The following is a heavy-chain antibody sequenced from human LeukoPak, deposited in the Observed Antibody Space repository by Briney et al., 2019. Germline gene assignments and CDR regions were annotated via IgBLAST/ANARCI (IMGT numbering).Heavy chain of an antibody. J-gene: IGHJ4*02. V-gene: IGHV3-23*01. CDR1: GFTVSSNS. Sequence: GGSLRLSCTVSGFTVSSNSMSWVRQTPGKGLEWVSAISGSGGSTYYADSVKGRFTISRDNSKNTLYLQMNSLRAEDTAVYYCAKAIWWDYGDSDYWGQGTLVTVSS. CDR3: AKAIWWDYGDSDY. D-gene: IGHD4-17*01. CDR2: ISGSGGST.